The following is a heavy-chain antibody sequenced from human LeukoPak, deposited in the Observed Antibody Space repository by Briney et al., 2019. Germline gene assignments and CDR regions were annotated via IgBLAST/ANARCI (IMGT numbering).Heavy chain of an antibody. D-gene: IGHD5-12*01. CDR3: ARSRPRYSGYYNWFDP. Sequence: GASVKVSCKASGYTFTGYYMHWVRQAPGQGLEWMGWINPNSGGTNYAQKFQGRVTMTRDTSISTAYMELSRLRSDDTAVYYCARSRPRYSGYYNWFDPWGQGTLVTVSS. CDR2: INPNSGGT. V-gene: IGHV1-2*02. CDR1: GYTFTGYY. J-gene: IGHJ5*02.